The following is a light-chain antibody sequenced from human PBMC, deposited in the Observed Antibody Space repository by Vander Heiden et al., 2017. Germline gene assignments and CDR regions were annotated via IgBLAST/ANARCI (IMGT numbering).Light chain of an antibody. V-gene: IGKV1-5*03. J-gene: IGKJ2*01. CDR1: QSISSW. Sequence: DIQMTQSPSTLSASVGDRVTITCRASQSISSWLAWYQQKPGKAPKLLIYKASSLESGVPSRFSGSGSGTEFTLTISSLQPDDFATYYCQQYNSYASTFGPGTKLEIK. CDR3: QQYNSYAST. CDR2: KAS.